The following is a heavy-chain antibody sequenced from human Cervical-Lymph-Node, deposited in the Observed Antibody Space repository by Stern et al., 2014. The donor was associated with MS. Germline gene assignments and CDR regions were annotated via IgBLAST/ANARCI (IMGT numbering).Heavy chain of an antibody. CDR1: GYTLTNYP. CDR2: INTNTGNS. V-gene: IGHV7-4-1*02. CDR3: ARDFVDTAMITRSDYLDS. D-gene: IGHD5-18*01. J-gene: IGHJ4*02. Sequence: QVQLVQSGSELKEPGASVKVSCTASGYTLTNYPMTWVRQAPGQGLAWMGWINTNTGNSTDAQGYTGRFVFSVDTSVSTAYLHISSLKAEDTAVYYCARDFVDTAMITRSDYLDSWGQGTLVTVSS.